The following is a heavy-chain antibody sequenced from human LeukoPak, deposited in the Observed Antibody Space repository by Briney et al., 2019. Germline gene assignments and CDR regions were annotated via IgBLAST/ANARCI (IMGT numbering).Heavy chain of an antibody. V-gene: IGHV4-39*02. D-gene: IGHD3-3*01. CDR3: ARDFRRTDYYDFWSGYPKGHIDY. CDR2: IYYSGST. J-gene: IGHJ4*02. Sequence: PSETLSLICTVSGGSISSGDYYWGWIRQPPGKGLEWIGSIYYSGSTYYNPSLKSRVTISVDTSKNQFSLKLSSVTAADTAVYYCARDFRRTDYYDFWSGYPKGHIDYWGQGTLVTVSS. CDR1: GGSISSGDYY.